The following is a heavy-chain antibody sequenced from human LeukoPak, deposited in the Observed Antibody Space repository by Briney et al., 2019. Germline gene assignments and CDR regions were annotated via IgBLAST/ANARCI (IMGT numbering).Heavy chain of an antibody. CDR3: ARQVGMGFCMDV. D-gene: IGHD6-13*01. V-gene: IGHV4-39*01. Sequence: SETLSLTCTVSGGSISSSSYYWGWIRQPPGKGLEWIGSIYYSGSTYYNPSLKSRVTISVDTSKNQFSLKLGSVTAADTAVYYCARQVGMGFCMDVWGQGTTVTVSS. J-gene: IGHJ6*02. CDR1: GGSISSSSYY. CDR2: IYYSGST.